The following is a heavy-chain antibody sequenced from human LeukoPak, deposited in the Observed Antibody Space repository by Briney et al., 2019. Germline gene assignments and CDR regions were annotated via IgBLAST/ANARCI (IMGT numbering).Heavy chain of an antibody. D-gene: IGHD3-10*01. CDR1: GGSISSYY. V-gene: IGHV4-59*01. CDR2: IYYSGST. J-gene: IGHJ4*02. CDR3: ARCYGAGSYSPFDY. Sequence: SETLSLTCTVSGGSISSYYRSWIRQPPGKGLEWIGYIYYSGSTNYNPSLKSRVTISVDTSKTQFSLQLSSVPPADTTVDYCARCYGAGSYSPFDYWGQGTLVTVSS.